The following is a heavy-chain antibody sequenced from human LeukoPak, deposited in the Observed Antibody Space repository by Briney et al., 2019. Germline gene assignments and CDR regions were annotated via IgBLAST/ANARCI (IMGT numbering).Heavy chain of an antibody. J-gene: IGHJ5*02. CDR2: INPNSGGT. V-gene: IGHV1-2*02. CDR3: ARRYYYGSGRFDP. Sequence: ASVKVSCKASGYTFTGYYMHWVRQAPGQGLEWMGWINPNSGGTNYAQKFQGRVTMTRDTSISTAYMELSRLRSDDTAVYYCARRYYYGSGRFDPWGQGTLVTVSS. CDR1: GYTFTGYY. D-gene: IGHD3-10*01.